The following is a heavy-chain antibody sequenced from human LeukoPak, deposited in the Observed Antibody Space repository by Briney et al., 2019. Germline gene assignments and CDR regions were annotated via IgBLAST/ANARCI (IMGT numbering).Heavy chain of an antibody. D-gene: IGHD2-2*01. CDR1: GYTCSNFG. CDR3: ARDGTSTDDY. J-gene: IGHJ4*02. CDR2: ISGNNDNP. Sequence: GASVRVSGKAAGYTCSNFGINWVRQAAGQGLEWMGWISGNNDNPNYGQKFQGRFTVTTDSSTNTAYMELRNLRLDDTAVYYCARDGTSTDDYWGQGTLVTVSS. V-gene: IGHV1-18*01.